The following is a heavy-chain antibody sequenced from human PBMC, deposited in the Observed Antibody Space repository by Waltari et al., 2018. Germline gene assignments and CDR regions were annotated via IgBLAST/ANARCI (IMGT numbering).Heavy chain of an antibody. V-gene: IGHV3-21*01. CDR3: ARDNDYYGSGSYPY. CDR2: ISSSSSYI. Sequence: EVQLVESGGGLVKPGGSLRLSCAASGFTLSSYSMNWVRQAPGKGLEWVSSISSSSSYIYYADSVKGRFTISRDNAKNSLYLQMNSLRAEDTAVYYCARDNDYYGSGSYPYWGQGTLVTVSS. CDR1: GFTLSSYS. D-gene: IGHD3-10*01. J-gene: IGHJ4*02.